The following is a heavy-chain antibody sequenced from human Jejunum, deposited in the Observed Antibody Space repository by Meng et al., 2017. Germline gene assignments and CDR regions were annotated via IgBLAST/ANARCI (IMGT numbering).Heavy chain of an antibody. D-gene: IGHD2-8*02. V-gene: IGHV7-4-1*02. CDR1: GYTFITYA. Sequence: QGRLVQSGSKLKNPGASVKVSCKASGYTFITYAIHWVRQAPGQGLEWMGWINTNTGSPTYAQGLTGRFVFSLDTSLSTAFLQISSLKPEDTAIYYCAKKTQGSSGYFDYWGQGTLVTVSS. CDR3: AKKTQGSSGYFDY. CDR2: INTNTGSP. J-gene: IGHJ4*02.